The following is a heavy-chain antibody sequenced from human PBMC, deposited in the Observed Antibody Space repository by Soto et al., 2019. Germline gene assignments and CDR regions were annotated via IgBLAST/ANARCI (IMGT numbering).Heavy chain of an antibody. J-gene: IGHJ4*02. D-gene: IGHD1-26*01. CDR3: ARGGRFIVGAANFDY. Sequence: SETLSLTCTVSGGSISSGGYYWSWIRQHPGKGLEWIGYIYYSGSTYYNPSLKSRVTISVDTSKNQFSLKLSSVTAADTAVYYCARGGRFIVGAANFDYWGQGTLVTVSS. V-gene: IGHV4-31*03. CDR2: IYYSGST. CDR1: GGSISSGGYY.